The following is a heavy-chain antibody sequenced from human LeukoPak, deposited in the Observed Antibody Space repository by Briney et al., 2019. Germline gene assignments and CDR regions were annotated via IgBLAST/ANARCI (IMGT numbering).Heavy chain of an antibody. CDR2: IYSGGST. CDR1: GFTVSSNY. Sequence: PGGSLRLSCAASGFTVSSNYMSWVRQAPGKGLEWVSVIYSGGSTYYADPVKGRFTISRDNSKNTLYLQMNSLRAEDTAVYYCARGVGSGSRLRAGDYWGQGTLVTVSS. V-gene: IGHV3-53*01. J-gene: IGHJ4*02. D-gene: IGHD1-26*01. CDR3: ARGVGSGSRLRAGDY.